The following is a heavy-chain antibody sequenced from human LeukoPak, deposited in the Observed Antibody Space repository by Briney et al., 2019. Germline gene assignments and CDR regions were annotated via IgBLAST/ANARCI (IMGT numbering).Heavy chain of an antibody. CDR2: ISYDGSNK. CDR1: GFTFSSYA. CDR3: ARFLDDYGDAHFDY. D-gene: IGHD4-17*01. Sequence: GASLTLSCAASGFTFSSYAMHWVRQAPGKELEWVAVISYDGSNKYYADSVKGRFTISRDNSKNTLYLQMNSLRAEDTAVYYCARFLDDYGDAHFDYWGQGTLVTGSS. J-gene: IGHJ4*02. V-gene: IGHV3-30-3*01.